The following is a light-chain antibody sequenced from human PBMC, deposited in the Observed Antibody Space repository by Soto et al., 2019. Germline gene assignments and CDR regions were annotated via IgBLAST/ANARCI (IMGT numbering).Light chain of an antibody. Sequence: EIVLTQSPGTLSLSPGERATLSCRASQSVSSSSSSLAWYQQKPGQAPRLLIYGASSRATGIPDRFSGSGSGTDFTLSISRLEPEDFAVYYCQHYGGSFIFGPGTKVDIK. CDR1: QSVSSSSSS. V-gene: IGKV3-20*01. CDR3: QHYGGSFI. CDR2: GAS. J-gene: IGKJ3*01.